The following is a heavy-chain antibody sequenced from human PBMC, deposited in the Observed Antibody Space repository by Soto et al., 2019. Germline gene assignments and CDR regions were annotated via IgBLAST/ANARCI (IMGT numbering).Heavy chain of an antibody. CDR1: GFIFGDYG. CDR2: IRNKGYGETT. CDR3: TRFLAARFDF. J-gene: IGHJ4*02. V-gene: IGHV3-49*04. Sequence: GGSLRLSCTTSGFIFGDYGMSWVRQAPGKGLGYIGLIRNKGYGETTEYAASVKGRFTISRDDSKSIVYLQMNSLKTEDTAVYYCTRFLAARFDFWGQGTLVTVSS. D-gene: IGHD6-6*01.